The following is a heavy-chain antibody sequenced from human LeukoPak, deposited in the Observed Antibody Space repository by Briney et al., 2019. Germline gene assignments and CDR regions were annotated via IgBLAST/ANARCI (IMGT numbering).Heavy chain of an antibody. V-gene: IGHV3-7*04. CDR3: TRVGYIDEGIDY. Sequence: GGSRSFSCVASGFPSGSYWITWAGKPPGKGLGGVANIKQDGSKKSYVDSVKGRFTISRDNAKNSLYPQMNSLRAEDTAIYYCTRVGYIDEGIDYWGQGTLVTVSS. J-gene: IGHJ4*02. CDR2: IKQDGSKK. CDR1: GFPSGSYW. D-gene: IGHD5-12*01.